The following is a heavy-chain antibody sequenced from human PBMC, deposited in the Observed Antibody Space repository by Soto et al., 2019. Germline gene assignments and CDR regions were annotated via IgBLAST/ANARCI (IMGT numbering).Heavy chain of an antibody. CDR2: INHSGST. CDR3: ARDKIDSSGYYYYYYYYGMDV. CDR1: GVSFSGYY. D-gene: IGHD3-22*01. V-gene: IGHV4-34*01. J-gene: IGHJ6*02. Sequence: SSELLSLTCAFYGVSFSGYYWIWLRTPHGKGLEWIGEINHSGSTNYNPSLKSRVTISVDTSKNQFSLKLSSVTAADTAVYYCARDKIDSSGYYYYYYYYGMDVWGQGNTVTVS.